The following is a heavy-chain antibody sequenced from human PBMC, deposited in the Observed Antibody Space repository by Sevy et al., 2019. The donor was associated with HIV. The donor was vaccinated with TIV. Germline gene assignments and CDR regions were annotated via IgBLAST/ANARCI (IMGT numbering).Heavy chain of an antibody. Sequence: GGSLRLSCAVSGFTFSSYAMSWVRQAPGKGLEWVSGISGSGDTTPYADSVQGRFTISRDNSKNTLYLQMNTLRAEDTAVYYCAKRALVQAVFTGAEDSWGQGTLVTVSS. J-gene: IGHJ5*02. CDR2: ISGSGDTT. V-gene: IGHV3-23*01. CDR1: GFTFSSYA. D-gene: IGHD3-10*01. CDR3: AKRALVQAVFTGAEDS.